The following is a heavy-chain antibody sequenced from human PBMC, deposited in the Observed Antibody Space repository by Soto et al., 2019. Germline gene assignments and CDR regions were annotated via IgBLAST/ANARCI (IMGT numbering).Heavy chain of an antibody. J-gene: IGHJ5*02. CDR1: GFTFSSYS. D-gene: IGHD3-22*01. V-gene: IGHV3-48*02. CDR3: ARGADYDSSGIRLNWFDP. Sequence: EVQLVESGGGLVQPGGSLRLSCAASGFTFSSYSMNWVRQAPGKGLEWVSYISSSSSSTIYYADSVKGRLTISRDNAKNSLYLQMNSLRDEDTAVYYCARGADYDSSGIRLNWFDPWGQGTLVTVSS. CDR2: ISSSSSSTI.